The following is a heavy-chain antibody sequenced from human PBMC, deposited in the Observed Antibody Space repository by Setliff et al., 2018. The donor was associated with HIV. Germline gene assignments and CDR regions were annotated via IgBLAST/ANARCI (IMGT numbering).Heavy chain of an antibody. CDR2: IYYRGST. Sequence: SETLSLTCTVSGGSISSSSYYWGWIRQPPGKGLQWIGSIYYRGSTYYNPSLKSRVTISVDTSKNQFSLKVRSVTAADTAVYYCARLRWAATAGTWDYYYYGMDVWGQGTTVTVSS. V-gene: IGHV4-39*07. J-gene: IGHJ6*02. D-gene: IGHD6-13*01. CDR3: ARLRWAATAGTWDYYYYGMDV. CDR1: GGSISSSSYY.